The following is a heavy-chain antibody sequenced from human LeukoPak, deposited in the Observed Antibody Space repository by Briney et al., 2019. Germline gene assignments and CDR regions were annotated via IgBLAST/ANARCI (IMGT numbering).Heavy chain of an antibody. CDR3: AKRAAAAGHFDY. J-gene: IGHJ4*02. D-gene: IGHD6-13*01. Sequence: GGSLRLSCAASGFTVSSNYMSWVRQAPGKGLEWVSAISGSGGSTYYADSVKGRFTISRDNSKNTLYLQMNSLRAEGTAVYYCAKRAAAAGHFDYWGQGTLVTVSS. V-gene: IGHV3-23*01. CDR2: ISGSGGST. CDR1: GFTVSSNY.